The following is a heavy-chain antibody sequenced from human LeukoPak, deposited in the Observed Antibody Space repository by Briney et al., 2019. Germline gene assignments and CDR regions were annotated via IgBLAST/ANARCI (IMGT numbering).Heavy chain of an antibody. J-gene: IGHJ4*02. V-gene: IGHV1-8*01. D-gene: IGHD2-2*02. Sequence: ASVKVSCKASGYTFTSYDINWVRQATGQGLEWMGWMNPNSGNTGYAQKFQGRVTMTRNTSISTAYMELSSLRSDDTAVYYCARDRPNYCSSTSCYSLLFDYWGQGTLVTVSS. CDR2: MNPNSGNT. CDR1: GYTFTSYD. CDR3: ARDRPNYCSSTSCYSLLFDY.